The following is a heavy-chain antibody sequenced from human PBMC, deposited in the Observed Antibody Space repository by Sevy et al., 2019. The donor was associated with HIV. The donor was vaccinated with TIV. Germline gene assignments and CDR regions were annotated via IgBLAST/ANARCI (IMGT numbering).Heavy chain of an antibody. CDR3: ARVSMIVVVITDDWGYYFDY. CDR2: IYYGGST. J-gene: IGHJ4*02. V-gene: IGHV4-39*02. Sequence: SENLSLTCTVSGGSISSSGYYWGWIRQPPGKGLEWIGSIYYGGSTYNNPSLKSRITISVDTSKNHFSLKLSSVTAADTAVYYCARVSMIVVVITDDWGYYFDYWGQGTLVTVSS. D-gene: IGHD3-22*01. CDR1: GGSISSSGYY.